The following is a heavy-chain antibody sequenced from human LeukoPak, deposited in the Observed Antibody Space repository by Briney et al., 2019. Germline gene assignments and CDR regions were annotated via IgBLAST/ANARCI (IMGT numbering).Heavy chain of an antibody. V-gene: IGHV3-23*01. J-gene: IGHJ4*02. CDR2: ISGSGGST. Sequence: GGSLRLSCAASGFTFSSYAMSWVRQAPGKGLEWVSAISGSGGSTYYADSVKGRFTISRDNSKNTLYLQMNSLRAEDTAVYYCAKLHDSGYRVSEDCWGQGTLVTVSS. CDR3: AKLHDSGYRVSEDC. CDR1: GFTFSSYA. D-gene: IGHD3-22*01.